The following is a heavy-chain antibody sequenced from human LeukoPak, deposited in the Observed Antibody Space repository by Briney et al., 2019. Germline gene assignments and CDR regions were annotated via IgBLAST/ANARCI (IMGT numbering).Heavy chain of an antibody. D-gene: IGHD3-3*01. Sequence: SETLSLTCAVYGVSFSGYYWSWIRQPPGKGLEWIGEINHSGSTNYNPSLKSRLTISVDTSKNQFSLKMSSVTAADTAVYYCARGYDFWSGSFFDYWGQGTLVTVSS. J-gene: IGHJ4*02. CDR3: ARGYDFWSGSFFDY. CDR2: INHSGST. V-gene: IGHV4-34*01. CDR1: GVSFSGYY.